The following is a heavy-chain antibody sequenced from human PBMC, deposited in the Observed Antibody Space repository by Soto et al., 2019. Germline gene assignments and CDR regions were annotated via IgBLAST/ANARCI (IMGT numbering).Heavy chain of an antibody. CDR3: AKRARTSSGWYSLGGFDY. V-gene: IGHV3-23*01. Sequence: PGGSLRLSCAASGFTFSSYSMSWVRQAPEKGLEWVSAISGSGGSTYYADSVKGRFTISRDNSKNTLYLQMNSLRAEDTAVYYCAKRARTSSGWYSLGGFDYWGQGTLVTVSS. CDR2: ISGSGGST. D-gene: IGHD6-19*01. J-gene: IGHJ4*02. CDR1: GFTFSSYS.